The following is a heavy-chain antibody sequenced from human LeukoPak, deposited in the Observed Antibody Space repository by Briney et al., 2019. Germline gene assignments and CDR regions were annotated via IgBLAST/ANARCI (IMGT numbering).Heavy chain of an antibody. CDR3: ARDPDYDSSGYYHDY. CDR1: GITLSNYG. V-gene: IGHV3-23*01. D-gene: IGHD3-22*01. Sequence: GGSLRLSCAVSGITLSNYGMSWVRQAPGKGLEWVAGISGSGGSTNYAASVKGRFTISRDNPKNTLYLQMNSLRAEDTAVYYCARDPDYDSSGYYHDYWGQGTLVTVSS. J-gene: IGHJ4*02. CDR2: ISGSGGST.